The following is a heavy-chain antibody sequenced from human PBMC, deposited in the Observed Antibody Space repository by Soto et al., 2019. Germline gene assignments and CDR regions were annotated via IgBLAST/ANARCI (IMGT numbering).Heavy chain of an antibody. CDR2: LYYSGSP. V-gene: IGHV4-31*03. J-gene: IGHJ4*02. CDR3: SRGPKVGATTLDY. Sequence: QVQLQESGPGLVKPSQTLSLTCTVSGGSISSGGYYWSWIRQHPGKGLEWIGYLYYSGSPHYNPSLTRRVTISVATSKNQFSLKLSSVTAADTAVYYCSRGPKVGATTLDYWGQGTLVTVSS. CDR1: GGSISSGGYY. D-gene: IGHD1-26*01.